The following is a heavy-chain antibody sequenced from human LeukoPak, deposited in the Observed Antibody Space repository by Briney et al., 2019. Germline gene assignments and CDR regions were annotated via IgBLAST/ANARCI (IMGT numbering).Heavy chain of an antibody. CDR2: IYSGGST. CDR3: ARELGYCSSTSCSDAFDI. CDR1: GFTVSSNY. D-gene: IGHD2-2*01. Sequence: GGSLRLSWAAAGFTVSSNYMSWVSQAPGKGLEWVSVIYSGGSTYYADSVKGRFTISRDNSKNTLYLQMNSLRAEDTAVYYCARELGYCSSTSCSDAFDIWGQGTMVTVSS. J-gene: IGHJ3*02. V-gene: IGHV3-53*01.